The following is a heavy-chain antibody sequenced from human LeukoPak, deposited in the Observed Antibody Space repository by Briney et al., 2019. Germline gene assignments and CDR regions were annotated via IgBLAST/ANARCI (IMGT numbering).Heavy chain of an antibody. Sequence: ASVKVSCKASVYTFTGYYMHWVRQAPGQGLEWMGRINPNSGGTNYVQKFQGRVTMNRDTSISTAYMELSRLRSDDTAVYYCARTGFLWFGESPGDYWGQGTLVTVSS. CDR2: INPNSGGT. V-gene: IGHV1-2*06. CDR1: VYTFTGYY. CDR3: ARTGFLWFGESPGDY. J-gene: IGHJ4*02. D-gene: IGHD3-10*01.